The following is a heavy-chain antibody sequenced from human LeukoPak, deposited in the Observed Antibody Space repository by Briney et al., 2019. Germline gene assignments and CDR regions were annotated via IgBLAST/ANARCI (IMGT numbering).Heavy chain of an antibody. CDR1: GFTFSSYA. CDR2: ISGSGGTT. J-gene: IGHJ4*02. D-gene: IGHD6-13*01. V-gene: IGHV3-23*01. Sequence: GGSLRLSCAASGFTFSSYAMGWVRQAPGKGLEWVSAISGSGGTTYYADSVKGRFTISRDNSKNTLYLQMNTLRAEDTALYYCAKVKGGSSRQYYFDYWGQGTLVTVSS. CDR3: AKVKGGSSRQYYFDY.